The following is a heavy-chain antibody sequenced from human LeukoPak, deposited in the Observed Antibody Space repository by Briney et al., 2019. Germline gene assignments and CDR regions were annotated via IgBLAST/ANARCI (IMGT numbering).Heavy chain of an antibody. CDR1: GFTLSSYA. D-gene: IGHD1-1*01. J-gene: IGHJ3*02. Sequence: GGSLRLSCAASGFTLSSYAMRWVRQDPGTGLEWASGISSSGGGTYYADSVKGRFTISRDNSKNTLYLQMNSLRAEDTALYYCAKDSPGNGYTNAFDMWGQGTMVTVSS. V-gene: IGHV3-23*01. CDR3: AKDSPGNGYTNAFDM. CDR2: ISSSGGGT.